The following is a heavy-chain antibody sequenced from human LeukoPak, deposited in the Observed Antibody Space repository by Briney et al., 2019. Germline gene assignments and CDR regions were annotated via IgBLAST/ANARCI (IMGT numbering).Heavy chain of an antibody. CDR1: GFTFSSYG. J-gene: IGHJ3*02. V-gene: IGHV3-30*02. Sequence: TGGSLRLSCAASGFTFSSYGMHWVRQAPGKGLEGVAFIRYDGSNKYFADSVKGRFTISRDNAKNALYLQMNSLRAEDTAVYYCAKDRHRYNSNGYDAFDIWGQGTMVTVSS. CDR3: AKDRHRYNSNGYDAFDI. D-gene: IGHD1-20*01. CDR2: IRYDGSNK.